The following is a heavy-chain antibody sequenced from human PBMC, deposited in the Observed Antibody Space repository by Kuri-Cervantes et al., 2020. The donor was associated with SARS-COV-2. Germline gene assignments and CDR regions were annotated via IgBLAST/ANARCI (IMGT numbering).Heavy chain of an antibody. CDR2: NYYSGST. V-gene: IGHV4-59*01. J-gene: IGHJ4*02. D-gene: IGHD4-23*01. Sequence: SETLSLTCTVSGGSISSYYWSWIRQPPGKGLEWIGYNYYSGSTNYNPSLKSRDTISVDTSKNQFSLKLSSVTAADTAVYYCATAEDYGGNPQAYYFDYWGQGTLVTVSS. CDR1: GGSISSYY. CDR3: ATAEDYGGNPQAYYFDY.